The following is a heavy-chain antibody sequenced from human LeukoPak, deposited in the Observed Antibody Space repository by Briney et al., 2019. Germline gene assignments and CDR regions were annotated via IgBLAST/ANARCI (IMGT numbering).Heavy chain of an antibody. J-gene: IGHJ5*02. CDR2: IYYSGNT. CDR1: GGCISSRFFY. CDR3: AREGSSDWFDP. V-gene: IGHV4-39*02. D-gene: IGHD6-13*01. Sequence: PETLSLTCTVSGGCISSRFFYWGWIRQPPGKGMEWIGSIYYSGNTYYSPSLKSRVTISLDTSKNQFSLKLSSVTAADTALYYCAREGSSDWFDPWGQGTLVTVSS.